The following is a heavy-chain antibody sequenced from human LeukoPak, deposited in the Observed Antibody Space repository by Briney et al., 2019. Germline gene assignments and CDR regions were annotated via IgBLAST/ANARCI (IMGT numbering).Heavy chain of an antibody. CDR1: GYTFTSCG. CDR3: ARSGYYGSGSYHNWFDP. Sequence: ASVKVSCKASGYTFTSCGISWVRQAPGQGLEWMGWISAYNGNTNYAQKLQGRVTMTTDTSTSTAYMELRSLRSDDTAVYYCARSGYYGSGSYHNWFDPWGQGTLVTVSS. CDR2: ISAYNGNT. D-gene: IGHD3-10*01. V-gene: IGHV1-18*04. J-gene: IGHJ5*02.